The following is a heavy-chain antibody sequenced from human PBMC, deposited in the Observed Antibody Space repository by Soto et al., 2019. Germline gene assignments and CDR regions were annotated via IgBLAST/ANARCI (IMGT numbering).Heavy chain of an antibody. CDR3: TSEHEGDY. Sequence: QVQLVESGGGVVQPGRSLRLSCAVSGFTFSSYGMYWVRQAPGKGLEWVAFISHDGSNKYYTDSVKGRFTISRDNSKNTLYLQLNSLRAEDTAVYYCTSEHEGDYWGQGTLVTVSS. CDR2: ISHDGSNK. V-gene: IGHV3-30*03. D-gene: IGHD2-21*01. J-gene: IGHJ4*02. CDR1: GFTFSSYG.